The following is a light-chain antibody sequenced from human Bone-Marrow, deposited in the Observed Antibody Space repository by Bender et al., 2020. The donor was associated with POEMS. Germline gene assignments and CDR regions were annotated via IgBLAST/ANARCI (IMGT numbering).Light chain of an antibody. J-gene: IGLJ3*02. CDR2: EVT. CDR3: CSYAGANDVV. Sequence: QSALTQPASVSGSPGQSITISCTGTSSDVGSYNLVSWYQQLPGKAPKLIIHEVTKRPSGVSNRFSGSKSLNTASLSISGLQAEDEADYYCCSYAGANDVVFGGGTKLTVL. V-gene: IGLV2-23*02. CDR1: SSDVGSYNL.